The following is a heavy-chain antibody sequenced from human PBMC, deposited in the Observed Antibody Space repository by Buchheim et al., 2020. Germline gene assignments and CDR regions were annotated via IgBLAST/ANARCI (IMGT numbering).Heavy chain of an antibody. J-gene: IGHJ5*02. CDR1: GGSISSSSYY. Sequence: QLQLQESGPGLVKPSETLSLTCTVSGGSISSSSYYWGWIRQPPGKGLEWIGSIYYGGSTYYNPSLKSRVTISVDTSKNQFSLKLSSVTAADTAVFYCARHRGAADTKGLTYWFDPWGQGTL. V-gene: IGHV4-39*01. CDR2: IYYGGST. CDR3: ARHRGAADTKGLTYWFDP. D-gene: IGHD6-13*01.